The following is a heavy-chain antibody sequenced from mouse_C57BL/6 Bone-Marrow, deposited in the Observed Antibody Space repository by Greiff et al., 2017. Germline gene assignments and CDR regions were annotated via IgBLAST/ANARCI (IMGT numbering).Heavy chain of an antibody. D-gene: IGHD1-1*01. CDR2: IDPSDSYT. V-gene: IGHV1-50*01. CDR1: GYTFTSYW. CDR3: ASSSLYYYAMDY. Sequence: QVQLLQPGAELVKPGASVKLSCKASGYTFTSYWMQWVKQRPGQGLEWIGEIDPSDSYTNYNQKFKGKATLTVDTSSSTAYMQLSSLTSEDSAVYYCASSSLYYYAMDYWGQGTSVTVSS. J-gene: IGHJ4*01.